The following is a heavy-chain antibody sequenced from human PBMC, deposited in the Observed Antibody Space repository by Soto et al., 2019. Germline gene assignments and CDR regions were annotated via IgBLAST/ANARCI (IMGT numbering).Heavy chain of an antibody. CDR2: IYYSGST. J-gene: IGHJ3*01. CDR1: GGSISSYY. Sequence: SETLSLTCTVSGGSISSYYWSWIRQPPGKGLEWIGYIYYSGSTNYNPSLKSRVTISVDTSKNQFSLKLSSVTAADTAVYDCARDMAVAGLAFHFWGKGTMVT. V-gene: IGHV4-59*01. D-gene: IGHD6-19*01. CDR3: ARDMAVAGLAFHF.